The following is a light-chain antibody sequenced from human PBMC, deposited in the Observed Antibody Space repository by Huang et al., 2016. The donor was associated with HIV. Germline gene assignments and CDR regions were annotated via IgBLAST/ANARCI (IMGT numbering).Light chain of an antibody. J-gene: IGKJ3*01. CDR1: QNISNNY. CDR2: GAS. CDR3: QQYGTPPVT. V-gene: IGKV3-20*01. Sequence: EIVLTQSPGTLSLSPGKGAAFSCTASQNISNNYLAWYQQKPGQPPRLLVYGASRRATGIPDRFSGSGSGTDFILTINRLEPEDFAVYYCQQYGTPPVTFGPGTKVDTK.